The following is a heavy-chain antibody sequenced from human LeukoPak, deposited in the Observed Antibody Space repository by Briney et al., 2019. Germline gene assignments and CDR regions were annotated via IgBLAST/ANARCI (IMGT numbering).Heavy chain of an antibody. V-gene: IGHV3-7*01. CDR3: VRVSSMDV. Sequence: PGGSLRLSCAASGFTFSRYWLNWVRQAPGKGLEWVANIKQDGSEKYYEDSVKGRFTISRDNAKNSLYLQMNSLTVDDTAVYYCVRVSSMDVWGKGSTVTVSS. CDR1: GFTFSRYW. CDR2: IKQDGSEK. J-gene: IGHJ6*03.